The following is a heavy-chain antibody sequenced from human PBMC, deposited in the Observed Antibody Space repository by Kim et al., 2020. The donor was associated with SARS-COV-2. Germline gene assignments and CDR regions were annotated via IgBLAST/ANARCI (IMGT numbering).Heavy chain of an antibody. J-gene: IGHJ4*02. CDR1: GYTFTSYY. CDR2: INPSGGST. CDR3: AKETPMVYYFDY. D-gene: IGHD5-18*01. Sequence: ASVKVSCKTSGYTFTSYYIHWVRQAPGQGLEWMGMINPSGGSTSYTQQFQGRVFQGRVSMTRDTSTSTVYMELSSLRSEDTAVYYCAKETPMVYYFDYWGQGTLVTVSS. V-gene: IGHV1-46*01.